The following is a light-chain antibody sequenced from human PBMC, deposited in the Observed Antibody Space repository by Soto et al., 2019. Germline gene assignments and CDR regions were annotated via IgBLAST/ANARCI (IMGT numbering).Light chain of an antibody. CDR2: GNS. Sequence: QSVLTQPPSVSGAPGQRVTISCTGSSSNIGAGYDVHWYQQLPGTAPKLLIYGNSNRPSGVPDRFSGSKSGTSASLAITGLQAEDEADYYCQSYDSSLSVVVFGGGTQLTV. CDR1: SSNIGAGYD. V-gene: IGLV1-40*01. CDR3: QSYDSSLSVVV. J-gene: IGLJ2*01.